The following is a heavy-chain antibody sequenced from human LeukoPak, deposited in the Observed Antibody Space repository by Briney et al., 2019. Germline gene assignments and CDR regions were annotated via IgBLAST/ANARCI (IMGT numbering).Heavy chain of an antibody. D-gene: IGHD4-23*01. CDR2: INDRGHT. CDR3: ARDPTTVVTLTYYFDF. Sequence: SETVSLTCAVHGGSFSGYHWNWIRQSPEKGLEWIGEINDRGHTNYNPSLKSRVTISVDTSKKQFSLRLSSVTAADTAVYYCARDPTTVVTLTYYFDFWDQGTLVAVSS. CDR1: GGSFSGYH. J-gene: IGHJ4*02. V-gene: IGHV4-34*01.